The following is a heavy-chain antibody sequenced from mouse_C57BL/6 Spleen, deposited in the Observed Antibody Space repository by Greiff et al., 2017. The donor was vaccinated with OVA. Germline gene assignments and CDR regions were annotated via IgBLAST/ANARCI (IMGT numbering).Heavy chain of an antibody. CDR1: GYTFTDYE. Sequence: QVQLQQSGAELVRPGASVTLSCKASGYTFTDYEMHWVKQTPVHGLEWIGAIDPETGGTAYNQKFKGKAILTADKSSSTAYMELRSLTSEDSAVYYSTRGDYEGYFDVWGTGTTVTVSS. CDR2: IDPETGGT. D-gene: IGHD2-4*01. V-gene: IGHV1-15*01. J-gene: IGHJ1*03. CDR3: TRGDYEGYFDV.